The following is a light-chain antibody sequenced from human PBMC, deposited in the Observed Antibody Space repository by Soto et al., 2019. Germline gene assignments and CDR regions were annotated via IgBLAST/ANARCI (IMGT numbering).Light chain of an antibody. CDR3: NSHTSRNLVL. V-gene: IGLV2-14*03. CDR1: SSDVGGYDA. J-gene: IGLJ2*01. CDR2: DVS. Sequence: QSALTQPASVSGSPGQSITISCTGTSSDVGGYDAVSWYQHHPGKAPKLMIYDVSNRPTGVSNRFSGSKSGNTASLTSSGLQAEDEADYYCNSHTSRNLVLFGGGTKLTVL.